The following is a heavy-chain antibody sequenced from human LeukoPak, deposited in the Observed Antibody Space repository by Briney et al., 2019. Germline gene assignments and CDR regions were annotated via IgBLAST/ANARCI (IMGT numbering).Heavy chain of an antibody. D-gene: IGHD1-26*01. Sequence: ASVKVSCKASGYTFTSYDINWVRQATGQGLEWMGWMNPNSGNTGYAQKFQGRVTMTRNTSISTAYMELSSLRSEDTAVYYCARGVWELLEGDVYFDYWGQGTPVTVSS. CDR2: MNPNSGNT. J-gene: IGHJ4*02. CDR3: ARGVWELLEGDVYFDY. CDR1: GYTFTSYD. V-gene: IGHV1-8*01.